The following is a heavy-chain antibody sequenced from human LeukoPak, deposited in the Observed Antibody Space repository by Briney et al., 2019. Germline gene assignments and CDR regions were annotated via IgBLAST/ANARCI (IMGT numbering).Heavy chain of an antibody. Sequence: SDTLSLTCTVSGGSLSTYYWSWVRQPAGKGLEWIGRIYSSWSTDYNPSLKSRGTISIDTAKNQFSLKVSSVTAADTAMYYCARGRPPDFDYWGQGTLVTVSS. CDR2: IYSSWST. V-gene: IGHV4-4*07. CDR1: GGSLSTYY. J-gene: IGHJ4*02. CDR3: ARGRPPDFDY.